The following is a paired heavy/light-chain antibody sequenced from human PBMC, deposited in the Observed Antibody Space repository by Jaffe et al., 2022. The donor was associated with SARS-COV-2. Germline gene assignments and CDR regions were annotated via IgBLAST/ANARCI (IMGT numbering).Light chain of an antibody. CDR1: SSDVGKYDY. J-gene: IGLJ2*01. V-gene: IGLV2-11*01. CDR2: DVT. CDR3: SSYGGTYSWV. Sequence: QSDLTQPRSVSGSPGQSVTVSCTGTSSDVGKYDYVSWYQQHPGKAPKLMIYDVTMRPSGVPNRFSGSKSGNTASLTISGLQAEDEAIYYCSSYGGTYSWVFGGGTTLTVL.
Heavy chain of an antibody. J-gene: IGHJ4*02. CDR1: GFTFRDYT. D-gene: IGHD4-17*01. CDR3: VRDGLYTVATSGYYFDF. CDR2: ISAGGSYI. Sequence: EVQLVESGGGLVKPGGSLRLSCATSGFTFRDYTFNWVRQAPGKGLEWISSISAGGSYIYYADSVTGRFTISRDNANDSLSLQMDGLRADDTAVYYCVRDGLYTVATSGYYFDFWGQGTLVTVSS. V-gene: IGHV3-21*02.